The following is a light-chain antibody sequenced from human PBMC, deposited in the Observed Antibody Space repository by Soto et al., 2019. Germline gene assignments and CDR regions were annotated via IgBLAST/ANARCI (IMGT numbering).Light chain of an antibody. CDR3: QQHGSSPIT. J-gene: IGKJ5*01. CDR1: QSVSSSY. V-gene: IGKV3-20*01. Sequence: EIVLKQSPGTLSLSPGERATLSCRASQSVSSSYLAWYQQKVGQAPRLLIYGASSRATGIPDRFSGSGSGTDFTLTISRLEPEDFAVYYCQQHGSSPITFGQGTLLEI. CDR2: GAS.